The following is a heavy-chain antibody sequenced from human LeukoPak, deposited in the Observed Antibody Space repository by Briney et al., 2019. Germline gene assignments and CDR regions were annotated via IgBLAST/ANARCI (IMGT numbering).Heavy chain of an antibody. CDR1: GGSISSYY. Sequence: SETLSLTCTVSGGSISSYYWSWIRQPPGKGLEWIGYIYYSGSTNYNPTLKSRVTISVDTSKNQFSLKLSSVTAADTAVYYCARGAGGEQQLVLYYYGMDVWGQGTTVTVSS. J-gene: IGHJ6*02. D-gene: IGHD6-13*01. CDR3: ARGAGGEQQLVLYYYGMDV. CDR2: IYYSGST. V-gene: IGHV4-59*08.